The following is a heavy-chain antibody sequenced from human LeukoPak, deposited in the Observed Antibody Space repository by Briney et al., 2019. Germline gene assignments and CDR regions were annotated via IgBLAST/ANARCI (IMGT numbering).Heavy chain of an antibody. V-gene: IGHV5-51*01. CDR3: ARTGYCSSTSCHDAFDI. D-gene: IGHD2-2*01. CDR1: GYSFTSYW. Sequence: GESLKISCKGSGYSFTSYWIAWVRQMPGKGLEWMGIIYPGDSDTRYSPSFQGQVTISADKSISTAYLQWSSLKASDTAMYYCARTGYCSSTSCHDAFDIWGQGTMVTVSS. J-gene: IGHJ3*02. CDR2: IYPGDSDT.